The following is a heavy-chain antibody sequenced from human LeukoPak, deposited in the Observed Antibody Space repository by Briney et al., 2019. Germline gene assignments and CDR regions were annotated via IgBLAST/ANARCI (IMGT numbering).Heavy chain of an antibody. Sequence: GGSLRLSCTASGLTVNSNYMTWVRQAPGKGLEWVSVIYSGGSTYYSDSVKGRFTISRDNSNNTLYLQMDSLRADDTAVYYCARPPYPDYWGQGTLVTVSS. CDR3: ARPPYPDY. V-gene: IGHV3-66*04. CDR1: GLTVNSNY. J-gene: IGHJ4*02. CDR2: IYSGGST.